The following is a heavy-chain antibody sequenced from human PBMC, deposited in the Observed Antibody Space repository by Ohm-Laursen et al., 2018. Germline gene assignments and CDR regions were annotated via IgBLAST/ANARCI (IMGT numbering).Heavy chain of an antibody. V-gene: IGHV4-38-2*01. CDR3: ARHKNYDYVWGSYRLGAFDY. J-gene: IGHJ4*02. CDR1: GYSISSGYY. CDR2: IYHSGGT. Sequence: GTLSLTCAVSGYSISSGYYWGWIRQPPGKGLEWIGSIYHSGGTSYNPSLKSRVTISVDTSKNQFSLKLSSVTAADTAVYYCARHKNYDYVWGSYRLGAFDYWGQGTLVTVSS. D-gene: IGHD3-16*02.